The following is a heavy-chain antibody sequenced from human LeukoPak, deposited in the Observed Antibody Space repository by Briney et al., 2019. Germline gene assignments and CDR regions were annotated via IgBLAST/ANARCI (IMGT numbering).Heavy chain of an antibody. CDR3: ASLAGTTGDY. Sequence: SQTPPLTCTVSGGSISSGSYYWSWIRQPAGKGLEWIGRIYTSGSTNYNPSLKSRVTISVDTSKNQFSLKLSSVTAADTAVYYCASLAGTTGDYWGQGTLVTVSS. V-gene: IGHV4-61*02. CDR2: IYTSGST. D-gene: IGHD1-7*01. CDR1: GGSISSGSYY. J-gene: IGHJ4*02.